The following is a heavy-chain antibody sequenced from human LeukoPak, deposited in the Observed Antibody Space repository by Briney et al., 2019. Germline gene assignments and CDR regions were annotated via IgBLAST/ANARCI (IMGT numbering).Heavy chain of an antibody. V-gene: IGHV1-18*01. Sequence: ASVKVSCKASGYTFTSYGISWVRQAPGQGLEWMGWISAYNGNTNYAQKLQGRVTMTTDTSTSTVYMELRSLRSDDSAVYYCARDYCRTTSCLESCGQGTLVTVSS. CDR2: ISAYNGNT. J-gene: IGHJ4*02. D-gene: IGHD2-2*01. CDR1: GYTFTSYG. CDR3: ARDYCRTTSCLES.